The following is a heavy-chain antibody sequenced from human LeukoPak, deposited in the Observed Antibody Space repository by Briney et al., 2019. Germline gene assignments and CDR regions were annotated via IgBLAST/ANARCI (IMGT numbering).Heavy chain of an antibody. J-gene: IGHJ4*02. CDR1: GFTFSSYS. D-gene: IGHD6-13*01. V-gene: IGHV3-21*01. Sequence: GGSLRLSCAASGFTFSSYSMNWVRQAPGKGLEWVSSISSSSSYIYYADSVKGRFTISRDNAKNSLYLQMNSLRAEDTAVYYCARGLTIAAAPQDYWGQGTLVTVSS. CDR2: ISSSSSYI. CDR3: ARGLTIAAAPQDY.